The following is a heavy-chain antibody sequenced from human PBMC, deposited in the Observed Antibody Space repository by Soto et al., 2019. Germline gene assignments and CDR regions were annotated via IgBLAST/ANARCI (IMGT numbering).Heavy chain of an antibody. J-gene: IGHJ3*02. D-gene: IGHD3-10*01. CDR1: GFSFSTAW. Sequence: EAQLAESGGGLVKPGGSLRLSCAASGFSFSTAWMNWVRQSPGKGLEWVGRIRSKPGGGTREYAAAVKGRFTFSRDDSENILDLEKNNLITEDTAMYYCTTDGIPLWNALDIWGRGTMGTVSS. CDR2: IRSKPGGGTR. V-gene: IGHV3-15*07. CDR3: TTDGIPLWNALDI.